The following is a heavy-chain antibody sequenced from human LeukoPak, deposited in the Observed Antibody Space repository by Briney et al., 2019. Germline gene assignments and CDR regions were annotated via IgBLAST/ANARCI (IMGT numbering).Heavy chain of an antibody. Sequence: SETLSLTCSVSGGSIRNYYWSWLRQPPGKGLEWLGYIYYTGSNNFHPSLKSRVTMPVDPYRNQSFLWLRSVTAAGPALYYFARHNGGSVRGNFDLWGQGTGVSVS. CDR2: IYYTGSN. J-gene: IGHJ5*02. CDR3: ARHNGGSVRGNFDL. D-gene: IGHD2-15*01. V-gene: IGHV4-59*01. CDR1: GGSIRNYY.